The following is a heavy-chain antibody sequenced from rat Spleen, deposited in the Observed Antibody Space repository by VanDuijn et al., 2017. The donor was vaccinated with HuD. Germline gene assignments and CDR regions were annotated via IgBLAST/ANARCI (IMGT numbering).Heavy chain of an antibody. CDR2: ISYGDSSGHSGT. D-gene: IGHD1-12*02. V-gene: IGHV5-29*01. Sequence: EVQLVESGGGLVQPGRSLKLSCAASGFTFSDYGVAWVRQAPTTGLEWVATISYGDSSGHSGTYYRDSVKGRFTISRDNAKSTLSLQMDSLRSEDTGTYYCTRVGYYYEGSTSYVMDAWGQGASVTVSS. CDR1: GFTFSDYG. CDR3: TRVGYYYEGSTSYVMDA. J-gene: IGHJ4*01.